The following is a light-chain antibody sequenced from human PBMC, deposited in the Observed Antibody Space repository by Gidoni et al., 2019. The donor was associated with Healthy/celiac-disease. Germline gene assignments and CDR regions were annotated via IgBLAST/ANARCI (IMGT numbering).Light chain of an antibody. CDR3: QQYNSYSRT. CDR2: KAS. J-gene: IGKJ1*01. CDR1: QSIMSW. V-gene: IGKV1-5*03. Sequence: DNQMTQSPSTLSATVGDRVTITCRASQSIMSWLAWYQQKPGKAPKLLIYKASSLESGVPSRFSGSGSGTEFTLTISSLQPDDFATYYCQQYNSYSRTFGQGTKVEIK.